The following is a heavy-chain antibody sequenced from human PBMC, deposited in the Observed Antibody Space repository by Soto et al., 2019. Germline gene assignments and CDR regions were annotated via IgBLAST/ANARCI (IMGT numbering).Heavy chain of an antibody. Sequence: SVKVSCKASGGSFSSFGCSWVRQAPGQGLGWMGGSMAVFERPEYAQRFRGSLPITADESTNTVYLELIELGSEDRAVSYCGSEGSGYNVWGQGTKVTVSS. CDR1: GGSFSSFG. CDR3: GSEGSGYNV. J-gene: IGHJ1*01. D-gene: IGHD5-12*01. V-gene: IGHV1-69*13. CDR2: SMAVFERP.